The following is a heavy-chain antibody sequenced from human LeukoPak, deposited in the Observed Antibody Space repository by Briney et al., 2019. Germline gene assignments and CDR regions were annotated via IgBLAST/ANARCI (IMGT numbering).Heavy chain of an antibody. J-gene: IGHJ6*02. CDR2: INHSGST. CDR1: GGSFSGYY. D-gene: IGHD3-3*01. CDR3: ARSGYDFWSGRRGYYYYGMDV. Sequence: PSETLSLTCAVYGGSFSGYYWSWIRQPPWKGLEWIGEINHSGSTNYNPSLKSRVTISVDTSKNQFSLKLSSVTAADTAVYYCARSGYDFWSGRRGYYYYGMDVWGQGTTVTVSS. V-gene: IGHV4-34*01.